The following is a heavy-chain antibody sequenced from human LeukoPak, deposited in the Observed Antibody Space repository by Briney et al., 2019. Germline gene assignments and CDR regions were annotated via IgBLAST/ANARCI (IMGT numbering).Heavy chain of an antibody. CDR3: ARVPQRFDP. D-gene: IGHD6-13*01. Sequence: SETLSLTCTVSSGSIISGSYYWSWIRQPPGKGLEWIGYIYYSGSTNYNPSLKSRVTISVDTSKNQFSLKLSSVTAADTAVYYCARVPQRFDPWGQGTLATVTS. J-gene: IGHJ5*02. V-gene: IGHV4-61*01. CDR1: SGSIISGSYY. CDR2: IYYSGST.